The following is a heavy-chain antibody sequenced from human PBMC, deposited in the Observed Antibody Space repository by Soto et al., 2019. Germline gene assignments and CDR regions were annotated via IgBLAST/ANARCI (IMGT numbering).Heavy chain of an antibody. Sequence: SXTLSLTCTVSGGSISSYHWSWIRQPPDNGLEWIGYIYYPGSTNYNPSLKSRVTISVDTSKYQFSLKLSSVTAADTAVYYCARATYLYYGSGSYLYYFDYWGQGTLVTVSS. CDR1: GGSISSYH. CDR3: ARATYLYYGSGSYLYYFDY. CDR2: IYYPGST. D-gene: IGHD3-10*01. J-gene: IGHJ4*02. V-gene: IGHV4-59*01.